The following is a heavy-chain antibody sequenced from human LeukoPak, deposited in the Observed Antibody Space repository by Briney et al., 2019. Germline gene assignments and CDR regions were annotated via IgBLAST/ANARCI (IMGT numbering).Heavy chain of an antibody. CDR2: ITYSGGST. D-gene: IGHD4-17*01. CDR3: ARGNYDYGDYYFDY. Sequence: PGGSLRLSCVASGFTFSSYAMSWVRQAPGKGLEWVSIITYSGGSTYYADSVKGRFTISRDNAKNSLYLQMNSLRTEDTAVYYCARGNYDYGDYYFDYWGQGTLVTVSS. CDR1: GFTFSSYA. V-gene: IGHV3-23*01. J-gene: IGHJ4*02.